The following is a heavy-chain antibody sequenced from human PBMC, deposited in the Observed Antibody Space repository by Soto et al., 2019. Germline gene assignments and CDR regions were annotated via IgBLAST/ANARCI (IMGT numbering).Heavy chain of an antibody. D-gene: IGHD3-10*01. CDR3: AKDMVRGVIGNFDY. V-gene: IGHV3-9*01. J-gene: IGHJ4*02. Sequence: PGGSLRLSCAASGFTFDDYAMHWVRQAPGKGLEWVSGISWNSGSIGYADSVKGRFTISRDNAKNSLYLQMNSLRAEDTALYYCAKDMVRGVIGNFDYWGQGTLVTVS. CDR1: GFTFDDYA. CDR2: ISWNSGSI.